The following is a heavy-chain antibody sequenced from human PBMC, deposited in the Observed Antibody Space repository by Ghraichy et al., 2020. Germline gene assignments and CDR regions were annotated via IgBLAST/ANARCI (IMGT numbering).Heavy chain of an antibody. CDR3: AKAYYYDSSGYYSLYYYGMDV. CDR1: GFTFSSYG. V-gene: IGHV3-30*18. J-gene: IGHJ6*02. CDR2: ISYDGSNK. Sequence: LSLTCAASGFTFSSYGMHWVRQAPGKGLEWVAVISYDGSNKYYADSVKGRFTISRDNSKNTLYLQMNSLRAEDTAVYYCAKAYYYDSSGYYSLYYYGMDVWGQGTSVTVSS. D-gene: IGHD3-22*01.